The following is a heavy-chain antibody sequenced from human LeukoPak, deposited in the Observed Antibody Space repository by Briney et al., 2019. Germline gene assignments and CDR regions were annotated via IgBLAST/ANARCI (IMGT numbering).Heavy chain of an antibody. D-gene: IGHD3-3*01. J-gene: IGHJ4*02. CDR1: GFTFSSYG. CDR2: ISYDGSNK. Sequence: GGSLRLSCAASGFTFSSYGMHWVRQAPGKGLEWVAVISYDGSNKYYADSVKGRFTISRDNSKNTLYLQMNSLRAEDTAVYCCARGWIAGFLESGDYFDYWGQGTLVTVSS. CDR3: ARGWIAGFLESGDYFDY. V-gene: IGHV3-30*19.